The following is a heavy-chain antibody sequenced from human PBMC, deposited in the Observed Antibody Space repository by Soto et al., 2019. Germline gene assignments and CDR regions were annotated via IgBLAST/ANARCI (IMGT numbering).Heavy chain of an antibody. CDR2: ISYDGSNK. CDR3: AKDVLRFLEWGYDAFDI. J-gene: IGHJ3*02. V-gene: IGHV3-30*18. CDR1: GFTFSSYG. Sequence: GGSLRLSCAASGFTFSSYGMHWVRQAPGKGLEWVAVISYDGSNKYYADSVKGRFTISRDNSKNTLYLQMNSLRAEDTAVYYCAKDVLRFLEWGYDAFDIWGQGTMVTVSS. D-gene: IGHD3-3*01.